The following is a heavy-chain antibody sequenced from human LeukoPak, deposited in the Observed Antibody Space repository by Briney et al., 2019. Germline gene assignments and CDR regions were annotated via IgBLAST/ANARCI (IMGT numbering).Heavy chain of an antibody. D-gene: IGHD3-10*01. V-gene: IGHV3-74*01. CDR3: ARDPGYGSGSHPFDY. CDR1: GFTFSSYW. Sequence: GGSLRLSCAASGFTFSSYWMHWVRQAPGKGLVWVSRINSDGRSTSYADSVKGRFTISRDNAKNTLYLQMNSLRAEDTAVYYCARDPGYGSGSHPFDYWGQGTLVTVSS. CDR2: INSDGRST. J-gene: IGHJ4*02.